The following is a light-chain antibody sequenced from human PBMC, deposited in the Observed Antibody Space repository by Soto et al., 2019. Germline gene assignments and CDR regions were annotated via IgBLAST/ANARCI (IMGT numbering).Light chain of an antibody. CDR1: KLGDKY. V-gene: IGLV3-1*01. CDR2: QDS. Sequence: SYELTQPPSVSVSPGQTASITCSGDKLGDKYACWYQQKPGQSPVLVIYQDSKRPSGIPERFSGSNSGNTATLTISGPQAMDEADYYCQAWDSSTEVFGTGTKLTVL. J-gene: IGLJ1*01. CDR3: QAWDSSTEV.